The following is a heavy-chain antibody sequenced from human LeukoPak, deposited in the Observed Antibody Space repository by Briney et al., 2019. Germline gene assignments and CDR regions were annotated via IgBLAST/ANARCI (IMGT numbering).Heavy chain of an antibody. D-gene: IGHD3-22*01. V-gene: IGHV1-8*01. CDR1: GYTFTSYD. CDR2: MNPNSGNT. J-gene: IGHJ4*02. Sequence: ASVKVSCKASGYTFTSYDINWVRQATGQGLEWMGWMNPNSGNTGYAQKFQGRVTMTRNTSIGTAYMELSSLRSEDTAVYYCARQAINYYDSSGYYDYWGQGTLVTVSS. CDR3: ARQAINYYDSSGYYDY.